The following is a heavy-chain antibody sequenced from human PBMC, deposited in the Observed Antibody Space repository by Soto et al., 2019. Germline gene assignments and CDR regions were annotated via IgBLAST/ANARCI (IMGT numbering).Heavy chain of an antibody. V-gene: IGHV3-21*01. Sequence: EVQLVESGGGLVKPGGSLRLSCAASGFTFSSYSMNWVRQAPGKGLEWVSSISSSSSYIYYADSVKGRFTISRDNAKNSLYLQMNSLRAEDTAVYYCARVKGARIVVVVGAIGGVFDYWGPGTLVTVSS. CDR2: ISSSSSYI. D-gene: IGHD2-15*01. J-gene: IGHJ4*02. CDR1: GFTFSSYS. CDR3: ARVKGARIVVVVGAIGGVFDY.